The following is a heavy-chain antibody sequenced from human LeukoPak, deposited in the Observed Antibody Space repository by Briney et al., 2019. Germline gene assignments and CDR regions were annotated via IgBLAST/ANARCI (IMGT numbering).Heavy chain of an antibody. CDR2: IYYSGST. Sequence: PSETLSLTCTVSGGSLSSSSYYWGWIRQPPGKGLEWIGSIYYSGSTYYNPSLKSRVTISVDTSKNQFSLKLSSVTAADTAVYYCATTSTVGAWATFDYWGQGTLVTVSS. CDR1: GGSLSSSSYY. V-gene: IGHV4-39*01. CDR3: ATTSTVGAWATFDY. D-gene: IGHD1-26*01. J-gene: IGHJ4*02.